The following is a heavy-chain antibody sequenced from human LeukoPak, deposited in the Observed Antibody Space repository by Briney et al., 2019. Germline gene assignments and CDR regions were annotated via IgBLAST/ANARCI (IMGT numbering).Heavy chain of an antibody. CDR1: GFTFSSYG. V-gene: IGHV3-30*03. J-gene: IGHJ4*02. D-gene: IGHD2-2*01. Sequence: GRSLRLSCAASGFTFSSYGMHWVRQAPGKGLEWVAVISYDGSNKYYADSVKGRFTISRDNSKNTLYLQMNSLRAEDTAVYCCAIVPAAMHNYWGQGTLVTVSS. CDR3: AIVPAAMHNY. CDR2: ISYDGSNK.